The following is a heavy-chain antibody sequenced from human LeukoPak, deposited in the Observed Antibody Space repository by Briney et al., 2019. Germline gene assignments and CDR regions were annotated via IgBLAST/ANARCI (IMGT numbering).Heavy chain of an antibody. Sequence: ASVKVSCKASGYTFTSYYMHWVRQATGQGLEWMGWMNPNSGNTGYAQKFQGRVTMTRNTSISTAYMELSSLRSEDTAVYYCARRDIVVVPAAGGYYYYYYMDVWGKGTTVTISS. J-gene: IGHJ6*03. CDR2: MNPNSGNT. CDR1: GYTFTSYY. D-gene: IGHD2-2*01. CDR3: ARRDIVVVPAAGGYYYYYYMDV. V-gene: IGHV1-8*02.